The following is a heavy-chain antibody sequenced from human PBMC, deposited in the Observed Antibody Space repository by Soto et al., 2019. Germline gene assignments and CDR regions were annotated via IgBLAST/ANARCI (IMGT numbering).Heavy chain of an antibody. V-gene: IGHV3-23*01. CDR2: ILRSGATT. D-gene: IGHD3-22*01. CDR3: AQDYYDSRGTSYEINWFDR. J-gene: IGHJ5*02. Sequence: EVQLLESGGGLVQPGGSLRLSCVASGFTFDSYAMAWVRQAPGKGLEWVGTILRSGATTYYADSVKGRFTVSRDNSKNTMFLQMNSLRADDTAVYFCAQDYYDSRGTSYEINWFDRWGQGTLVTVSS. CDR1: GFTFDSYA.